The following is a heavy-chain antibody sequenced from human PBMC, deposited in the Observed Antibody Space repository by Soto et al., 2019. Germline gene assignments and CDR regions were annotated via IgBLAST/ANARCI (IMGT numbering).Heavy chain of an antibody. CDR1: GGSISSRSHY. CDR3: ATADGFGVVTPFFEY. Sequence: QLQLQESGPGLVKPSETLSLTCTVSGGSISSRSHYWGWIRQSPGKHLEWIGSSYYRGSTHHNPSLKTRVTISVDTSKNQVSLKVYSVTAADTAVYYCATADGFGVVTPFFEYWGQGILVTVSS. D-gene: IGHD3-3*01. CDR2: SYYRGST. V-gene: IGHV4-39*01. J-gene: IGHJ4*02.